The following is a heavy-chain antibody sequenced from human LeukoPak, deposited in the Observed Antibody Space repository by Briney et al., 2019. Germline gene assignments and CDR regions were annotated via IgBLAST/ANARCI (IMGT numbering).Heavy chain of an antibody. D-gene: IGHD3-16*02. V-gene: IGHV4-39*07. CDR3: ARGPVSYDYVWGSYRQFPPFDY. Sequence: SETLSLTCTVSGDSIGSSSSYWGWIRQPPGKGLEWIGSLYNSGSTHYNPSLKSRVTMSVDTSKNQFSLKLSSVTAADTAVYYCARGPVSYDYVWGSYRQFPPFDYWGQGTLVTVSS. CDR2: LYNSGST. CDR1: GDSIGSSSSY. J-gene: IGHJ4*02.